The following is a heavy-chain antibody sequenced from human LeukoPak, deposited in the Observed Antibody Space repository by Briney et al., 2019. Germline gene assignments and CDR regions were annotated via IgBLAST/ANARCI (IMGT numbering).Heavy chain of an antibody. J-gene: IGHJ3*02. CDR1: GFSFSSYR. CDR3: ARATYSNYVFAFDI. D-gene: IGHD4-11*01. Sequence: GGSLRLSCAASGFSFSSYRMNWVRQAPGKGLEWVSSISRSSSYIYYADSMKGRFTISRDNAKNSLYLQMNSLRAEDTAVYYCARATYSNYVFAFDIWGQGTMVTVSS. V-gene: IGHV3-21*01. CDR2: ISRSSSYI.